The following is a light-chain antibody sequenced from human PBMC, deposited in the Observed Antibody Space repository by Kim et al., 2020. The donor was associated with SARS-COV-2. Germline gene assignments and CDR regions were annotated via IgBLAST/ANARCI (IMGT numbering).Light chain of an antibody. CDR3: SSWDDSLNGVWV. Sequence: QSVLTQPPSASGTPGQRVTISCSGTNSNIGSNTVNWYQQLPGTAPKLLIYNNYQRPSGVPDRFSGSKSGTSASLAISGLQSEDEADYYCSSWDDSLNGVWVFGGGTQLTVL. CDR2: NNY. V-gene: IGLV1-44*01. CDR1: NSNIGSNT. J-gene: IGLJ3*02.